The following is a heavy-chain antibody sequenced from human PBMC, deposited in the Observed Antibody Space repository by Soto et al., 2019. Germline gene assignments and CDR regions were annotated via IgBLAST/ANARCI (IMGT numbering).Heavy chain of an antibody. CDR2: IHYSGST. Sequence: KPSETLSLTCTVSGGSISSGDYYWSWIRQPPGKGLEWIGYIHYSGSTYYNPSLKSRVTISVDTSKNQFSLKLSSVTAADTAVYYCAREIAAAGPNWFDPWGQGTLVTVSS. V-gene: IGHV4-30-4*01. CDR3: AREIAAAGPNWFDP. CDR1: GGSISSGDYY. D-gene: IGHD6-13*01. J-gene: IGHJ5*02.